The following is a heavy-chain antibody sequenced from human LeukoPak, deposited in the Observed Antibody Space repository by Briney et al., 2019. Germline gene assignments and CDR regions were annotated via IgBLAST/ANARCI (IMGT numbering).Heavy chain of an antibody. CDR1: GFPFSSYS. CDR2: ISSSSGYI. CDR3: ARDLGY. Sequence: GGCLRLSCAASGFPFSSYSMNWVRQPPGKGLECVSSISSSSGYIYYADSVKGRFTISRDNAKNSLYLQMNSLRAEDTAVYYRARDLGYWGQGTLVTVSS. V-gene: IGHV3-21*01. D-gene: IGHD3-16*01. J-gene: IGHJ4*02.